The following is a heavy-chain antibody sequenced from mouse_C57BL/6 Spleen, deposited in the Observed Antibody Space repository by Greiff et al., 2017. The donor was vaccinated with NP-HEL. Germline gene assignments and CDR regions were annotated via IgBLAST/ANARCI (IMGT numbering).Heavy chain of an antibody. CDR1: GYAFSSSW. D-gene: IGHD1-1*01. Sequence: VQLQQSGPELVKPGASVKISCKASGYAFSSSWMNWVKQRPGNGLEWIGRIYPGDGGTNYNGKFKGKATLTADKSSSTAYMQLSSLTSKDSAIYFCARSSLYYYGSSRWYFDVWGTGTTVTVSS. CDR3: ARSSLYYYGSSRWYFDV. V-gene: IGHV1-82*01. CDR2: IYPGDGGT. J-gene: IGHJ1*03.